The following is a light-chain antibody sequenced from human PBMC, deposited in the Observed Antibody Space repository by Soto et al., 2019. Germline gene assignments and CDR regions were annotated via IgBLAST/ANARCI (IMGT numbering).Light chain of an antibody. CDR1: SSDIGAYNY. V-gene: IGLV2-14*01. Sequence: QSVLTQPASVSGSPGQSITFSCTGTSSDIGAYNYVSWYQQHPGKAPKLMIYEVTNRPSGVSDRFSGSKSGNTASLTISGLQAQDEADYYCSSLTTANSHVFGTGTRSPS. CDR3: SSLTTANSHV. J-gene: IGLJ1*01. CDR2: EVT.